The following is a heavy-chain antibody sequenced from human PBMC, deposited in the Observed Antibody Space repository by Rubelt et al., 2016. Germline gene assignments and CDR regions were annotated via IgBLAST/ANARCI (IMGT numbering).Heavy chain of an antibody. D-gene: IGHD5/OR15-5a*01. J-gene: IGHJ4*02. Sequence: EVQLVESGGGLVQPGGSLRLSCAASGFTFSTFSMTWVRQAPGKGLEWVANINQAGSEEHYVGSVKGRFTISRDNAKNSLYLQMNSLRAEASAVDYGAREGGSYHPESTDYWCQGTLFTVSS. CDR1: GFTFSTFS. V-gene: IGHV3-7*01. CDR3: AREGGSYHPESTDY. CDR2: INQAGSEE.